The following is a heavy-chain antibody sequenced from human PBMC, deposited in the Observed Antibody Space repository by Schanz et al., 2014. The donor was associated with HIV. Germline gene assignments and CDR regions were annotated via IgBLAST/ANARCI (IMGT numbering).Heavy chain of an antibody. CDR3: ASQYSNYDSSRRYHWYFDL. Sequence: QVQVVQSGAEVKKPGSSVKVSCKASGGTFSSYAISWVRQAPGQGLEWMGGFIPIFGTPNYAQKFQGRVTITADESTDTAYMELRSLRSEDTAVYYCASQYSNYDSSRRYHWYFDLWGRGTLVTVSS. D-gene: IGHD4-4*01. CDR1: GGTFSSYA. J-gene: IGHJ2*01. CDR2: FIPIFGTP. V-gene: IGHV1-69*01.